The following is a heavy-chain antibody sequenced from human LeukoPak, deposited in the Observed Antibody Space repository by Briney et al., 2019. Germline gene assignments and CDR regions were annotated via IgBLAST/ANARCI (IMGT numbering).Heavy chain of an antibody. CDR3: TTEDSHGYYYAFDI. CDR2: IKSKTDGGTT. D-gene: IGHD3-3*01. CDR1: GFTFSNAW. Sequence: GGSLRLSCAASGFTFSNAWMSWVRQAPGKGLEWVGRIKSKTDGGTTDYAAPVKGRFTISRDDSKNTLYLQMNSLKTEDTAVYYCTTEDSHGYYYAFDIWGQGTMVTVSS. J-gene: IGHJ3*02. V-gene: IGHV3-15*01.